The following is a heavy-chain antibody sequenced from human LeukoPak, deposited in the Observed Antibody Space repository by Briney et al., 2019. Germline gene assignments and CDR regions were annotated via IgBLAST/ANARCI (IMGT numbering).Heavy chain of an antibody. J-gene: IGHJ6*02. CDR1: GFTFRDYY. Sequence: SGGSLRLSCAASGFTFRDYYMTWVRQAPGKGLEWISYISRSGDNLYYADSVEGRFTISRDNARNSVYLQMNSLRAEDTAVYYCAREVIIFPDYYYYGMDVWGQGITVTVSS. CDR2: ISRSGDNL. V-gene: IGHV3-11*01. D-gene: IGHD3-9*01. CDR3: AREVIIFPDYYYYGMDV.